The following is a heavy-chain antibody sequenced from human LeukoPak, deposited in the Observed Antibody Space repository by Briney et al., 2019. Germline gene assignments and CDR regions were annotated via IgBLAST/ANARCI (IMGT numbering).Heavy chain of an antibody. V-gene: IGHV3-23*01. Sequence: PGGSLRLSCAASGFTFSSYAMSWVRQAPGKGLEWVSSIGGSGGSTYYADSVKGRFTISRDNSKNTLYLQMNSLRAEDTAVYYCAKWVIAAADTYYFDYWGQGTLVTVSS. D-gene: IGHD6-13*01. CDR1: GFTFSSYA. CDR2: IGGSGGST. J-gene: IGHJ4*02. CDR3: AKWVIAAADTYYFDY.